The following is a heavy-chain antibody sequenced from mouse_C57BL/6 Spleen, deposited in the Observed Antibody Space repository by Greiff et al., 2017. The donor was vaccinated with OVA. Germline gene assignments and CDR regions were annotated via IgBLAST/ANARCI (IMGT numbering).Heavy chain of an antibody. J-gene: IGHJ1*03. V-gene: IGHV14-3*01. CDR3: ARVPDGYYDWYFDV. CDR1: GFTIKNTS. Sequence: VQLQQSVAELVRPGASVKLSCTASGFTIKNTSMHWVQQRPEQGLEWIGRIDPANGNTNYAPKFQGKATITADTSSNTAYLQLSSLRSEDTAIYYCARVPDGYYDWYFDVWGTGTTVTVSS. CDR2: IDPANGNT. D-gene: IGHD2-3*01.